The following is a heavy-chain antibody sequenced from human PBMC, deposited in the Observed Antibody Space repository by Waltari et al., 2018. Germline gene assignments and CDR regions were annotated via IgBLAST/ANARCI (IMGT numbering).Heavy chain of an antibody. CDR1: GGSISSSNW. CDR2: IDHSWST. J-gene: IGHJ4*02. Sequence: QVQLQESGPGLVKPSETLSLTCAVSGGSISSSNWWSWVRQPPGKGLEWLGEIDHSWSTNYHPSLNSRVTISVDKSKNPFSLKLSSVTAADTAVYYCAPPEGHWGQGTLVTVSS. V-gene: IGHV4-4*02. CDR3: APPEGH.